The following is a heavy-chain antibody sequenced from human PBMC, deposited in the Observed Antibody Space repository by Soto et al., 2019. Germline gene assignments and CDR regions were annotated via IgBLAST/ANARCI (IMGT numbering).Heavy chain of an antibody. CDR3: RRRYTWNDNYFDP. CDR2: SYYSGTT. V-gene: IGHV4-39*01. D-gene: IGHD3-9*01. CDR1: GAPRSVQRYY. J-gene: IGHJ5*02. Sequence: KTXGTLSRAGPSLGAPRSVQRYYETSTRQPPGKRVEWIGSSYYSGTTYFNPSLKSRATISVDTSKNQFSLRPTSVTAADTAIYYCRRRYTWNDNYFDPWGPGALVTVYS.